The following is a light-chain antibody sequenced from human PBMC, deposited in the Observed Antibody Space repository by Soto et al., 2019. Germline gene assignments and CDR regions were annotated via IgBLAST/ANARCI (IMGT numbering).Light chain of an antibody. CDR3: SSYAGGIKWV. CDR1: IDDVTAYYR. Sequence: QSALTQPPSVSGSPGQSVTISCSGTIDDVTAYYRVSWYQQTPGTAPKLMIYDVSNRPSGVPDRFSGSRSGNTASLTVSGLQAEDEADYYCSSYAGGIKWVFGGGTKLTVL. CDR2: DVS. V-gene: IGLV2-18*02. J-gene: IGLJ3*02.